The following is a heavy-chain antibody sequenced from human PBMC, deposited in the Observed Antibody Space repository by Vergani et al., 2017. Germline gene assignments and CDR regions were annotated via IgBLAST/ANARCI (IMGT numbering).Heavy chain of an antibody. V-gene: IGHV4-59*11. D-gene: IGHD6-19*01. J-gene: IGHJ5*02. CDR3: ASDTHSGQRADR. CDR2: IHYSENT. CDR1: FYSIINLY. Sequence: HVHLQESVPLLLNSSYTLSLTCSVSFYSIINLYFNLIRQPPVNLLDFIGSIHYSENTNYNPSLKTRVTISLDTSKNQFSLTLTSVTAADTAVYYCASDTHSGQRADRWGQGILVTVTS.